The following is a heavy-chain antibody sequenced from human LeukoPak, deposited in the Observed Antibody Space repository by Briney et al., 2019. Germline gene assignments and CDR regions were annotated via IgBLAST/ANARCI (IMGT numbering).Heavy chain of an antibody. CDR2: ISASETSI. D-gene: IGHD6-19*01. J-gene: IGHJ4*02. Sequence: HPGGSLRLSCAASGFTFSLYNMNWVRQAPGKGLEWVSQISASETSIKYADSVRGRFTISRDNVKNSVYLQMNSLRAEDTAIYYCVRDNLENQWLERGYWGQGTLVTVSS. CDR1: GFTFSLYN. V-gene: IGHV3-48*03. CDR3: VRDNLENQWLERGY.